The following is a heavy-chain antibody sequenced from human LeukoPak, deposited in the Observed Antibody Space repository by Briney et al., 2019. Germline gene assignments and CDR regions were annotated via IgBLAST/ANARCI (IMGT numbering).Heavy chain of an antibody. CDR1: GFTFSSYA. V-gene: IGHV3-30-3*01. CDR3: AREVPAAPFDY. J-gene: IGHJ4*02. D-gene: IGHD2-2*01. CDR2: ISYDGSNK. Sequence: GGSLRLSCAASGFTFSSYAMHWVRQAPGKGLEWVAVISYDGSNKYYADSVKGRFTISRDNSKNTLYLRMNSLRAEDTAVYYCAREVPAAPFDYWGQGTLVTVSS.